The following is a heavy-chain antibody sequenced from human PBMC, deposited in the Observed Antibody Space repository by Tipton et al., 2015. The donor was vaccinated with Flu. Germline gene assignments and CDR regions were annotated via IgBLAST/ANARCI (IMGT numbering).Heavy chain of an antibody. CDR1: GYTFDAYW. Sequence: QLVQSGAEVKKPGASVKVSCKASGYTFDAYWMTWVRQAPGKGLEWVANIKQDGSEKYYVDSVKGRFTISRDNAKNSLYLQMNSLRVEDTAVYYCVRAIGVSGSYWGQGTLVTVSS. V-gene: IGHV3-7*01. CDR3: VRAIGVSGSY. D-gene: IGHD3-10*01. CDR2: IKQDGSEK. J-gene: IGHJ4*02.